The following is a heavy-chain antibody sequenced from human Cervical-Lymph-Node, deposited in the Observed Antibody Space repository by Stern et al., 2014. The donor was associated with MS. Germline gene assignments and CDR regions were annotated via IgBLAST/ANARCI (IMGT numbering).Heavy chain of an antibody. Sequence: QMQLVQSGAEVKKPGASVNISCKASGYIFSSIDIHWVRQAPGQRLEWMGRSDAGNGNTMCSQEFQGGVTNSRDTSATTASMAVSSLRSDDMAVYSCARVDP. CDR3: ARVDP. CDR1: GYIFSSID. J-gene: IGHJ5*02. V-gene: IGHV1-3*02. CDR2: SDAGNGNT.